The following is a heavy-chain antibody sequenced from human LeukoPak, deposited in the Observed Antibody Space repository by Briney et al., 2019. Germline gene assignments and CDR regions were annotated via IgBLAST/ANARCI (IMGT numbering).Heavy chain of an antibody. Sequence: PSETLSLTCTVSGASITYYYWNWIRQPAGKGLEWIGRIYTSGITNYNPSLKGRVTMSLDTSKNQFSLRLSSMTAADTAVYYCANSDILTGYSTFDYWGQGTLVTVSS. D-gene: IGHD3-9*01. J-gene: IGHJ4*02. CDR3: ANSDILTGYSTFDY. CDR2: IYTSGIT. CDR1: GASITYYY. V-gene: IGHV4-4*07.